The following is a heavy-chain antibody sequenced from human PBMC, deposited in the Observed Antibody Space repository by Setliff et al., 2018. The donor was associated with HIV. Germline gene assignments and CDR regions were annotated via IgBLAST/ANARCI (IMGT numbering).Heavy chain of an antibody. V-gene: IGHV3-30*02. CDR3: VGPHCSSRGRCYAFDR. D-gene: IGHD2-15*01. CDR1: GFTFSNNN. CDR2: IQYDGDTK. J-gene: IGHJ4*02. Sequence: PGGSLRLSCAASGFTFSNNNMHWVRQTPGKRLEWVACIQYDGDTKYYTDSVKGRFTISRDNSKNTLYLQMNSLRAEDTAVYYRVGPHCSSRGRCYAFDRWGQGTRVTVSS.